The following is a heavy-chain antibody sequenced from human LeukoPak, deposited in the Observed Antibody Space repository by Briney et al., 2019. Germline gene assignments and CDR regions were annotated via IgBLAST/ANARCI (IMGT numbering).Heavy chain of an antibody. Sequence: PSETLSLTCAVYGGSFSGYYWSWIRQPPGKGLEWIGEINHSGSTNYNPSLKSRVTISVDTSENQFSLKLSSVTAADTAVYYCARAGPDNYYYYYMDVWGKGTTVTISS. CDR2: INHSGST. CDR3: ARAGPDNYYYYYMDV. J-gene: IGHJ6*03. V-gene: IGHV4-34*01. CDR1: GGSFSGYY.